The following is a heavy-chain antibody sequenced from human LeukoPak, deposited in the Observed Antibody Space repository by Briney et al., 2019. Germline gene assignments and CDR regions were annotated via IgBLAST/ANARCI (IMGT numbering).Heavy chain of an antibody. CDR3: ARQGYFFDNDRWNSAFDI. V-gene: IGHV6-1*01. CDR2: TYYRSKWYN. Sequence: SQTLSLTCAISGDSVSSNNAAWNWIRQSPSRGLEWLGRTYYRSKWYNDYEGSVKSRITINPDTPKNQFSLQLNSVTPEDTAVYYCARQGYFFDNDRWNSAFDIWGQGTMVTVSS. J-gene: IGHJ3*02. D-gene: IGHD3-22*01. CDR1: GDSVSSNNAA.